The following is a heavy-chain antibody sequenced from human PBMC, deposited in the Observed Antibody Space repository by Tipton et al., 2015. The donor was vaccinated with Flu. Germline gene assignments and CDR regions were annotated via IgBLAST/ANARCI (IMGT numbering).Heavy chain of an antibody. D-gene: IGHD2-2*02. V-gene: IGHV1-69*01. CDR2: IIPIFGTA. CDR1: GGTFSSYA. J-gene: IGHJ6*02. Sequence: QLVQSGAEVKKPGSSVKVSCKASGGTFSSYAISWVRQAPGQGLEWMGGIIPIFGTANYAQKLQGRVTITADESTSTAYMELSSLRSEDTAVYYCARDLPRGIVVVPAAITYYGMDVWGQGTTVTVSS. CDR3: ARDLPRGIVVVPAAITYYGMDV.